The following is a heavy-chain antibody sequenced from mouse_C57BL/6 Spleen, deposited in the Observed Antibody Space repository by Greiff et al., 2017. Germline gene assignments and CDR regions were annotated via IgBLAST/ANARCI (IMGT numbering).Heavy chain of an antibody. D-gene: IGHD1-1*01. CDR1: GFTFSSYA. CDR2: ISDGGSYT. J-gene: IGHJ1*03. CDR3: ARGGSDYGSSPHWYFDV. V-gene: IGHV5-4*01. Sequence: EVQRVESGGGLVKPGGSLKLSCAASGFTFSSYAMSWVRQTPEKRLAWVATISDGGSYTYYPDNVKGRFTISRDNAKNNLYLQMSHLKSEDTAMYYCARGGSDYGSSPHWYFDVWGTGTTVTVSS.